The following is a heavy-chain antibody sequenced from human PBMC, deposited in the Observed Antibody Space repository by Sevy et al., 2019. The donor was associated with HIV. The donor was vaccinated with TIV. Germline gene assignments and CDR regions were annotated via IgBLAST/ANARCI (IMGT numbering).Heavy chain of an antibody. CDR1: GAAVSGYF. CDR3: ARGLQLWLGHFDY. CDR2: IYDGGTT. D-gene: IGHD5-18*01. Sequence: SENLSLTCAVSGAAVSGYFWSWVRQPPGKGLEWLGYIYDGGTTNYNPSLDSRLTISVDTSKNQFSLKLSSVTAADTAVYYCARGLQLWLGHFDYWGQGTLVTVSS. J-gene: IGHJ4*02. V-gene: IGHV4-59*02.